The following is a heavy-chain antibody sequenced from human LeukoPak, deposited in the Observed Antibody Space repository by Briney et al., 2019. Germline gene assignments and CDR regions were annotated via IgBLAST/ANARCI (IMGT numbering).Heavy chain of an antibody. J-gene: IGHJ3*02. CDR1: GYTFTGYD. D-gene: IGHD2-2*02. V-gene: IGHV1-8*01. CDR3: ARYLCSSTSCYRDAFDI. CDR2: MNPNSGNT. Sequence: GASVKVSCKASGYTFTGYDINWVRQATGQGLEWMGWMNPNSGNTGYAQKFQGRVTMTMNTSISTAYMELSILRSEDTAVYYCARYLCSSTSCYRDAFDIWGQGTMVTVSS.